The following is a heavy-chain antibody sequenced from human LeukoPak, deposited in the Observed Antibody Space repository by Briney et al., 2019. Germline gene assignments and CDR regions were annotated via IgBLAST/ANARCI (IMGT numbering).Heavy chain of an antibody. CDR2: IYDSGST. CDR3: ACLTTADAFDI. V-gene: IGHV4-59*01. CDR1: GGSISSYY. D-gene: IGHD3-22*01. Sequence: SETLSLTCTVSGGSISSYYWSWIRQPPGKRLEWIGYIYDSGSTNYNPSLKSRVTISVDTSKNQFSLKLSSVTAADTAVYYCACLTTADAFDIRGQGTMVTVSS. J-gene: IGHJ3*02.